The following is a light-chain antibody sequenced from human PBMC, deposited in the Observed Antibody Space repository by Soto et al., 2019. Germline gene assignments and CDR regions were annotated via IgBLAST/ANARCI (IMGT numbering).Light chain of an antibody. Sequence: DIQMTQSQSSLSASVGDRVTITCRASQTISTYLNWYQQKPGKAPKLLIYAASSLQSGVPSRFSGSGSGTDLTLTISSLQPEDFATYYCQQSLSIPYTFGQGTKLEIK. V-gene: IGKV1-39*01. CDR3: QQSLSIPYT. CDR1: QTISTY. CDR2: AAS. J-gene: IGKJ2*01.